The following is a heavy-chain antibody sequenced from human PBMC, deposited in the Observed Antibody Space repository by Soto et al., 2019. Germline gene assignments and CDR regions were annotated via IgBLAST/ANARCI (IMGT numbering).Heavy chain of an antibody. CDR1: GFTFSSYS. CDR2: ISSSSSYI. J-gene: IGHJ4*02. V-gene: IGHV3-21*01. Sequence: EVQLVESGGGLVKPGGSLRLSCAASGFTFSSYSMNWVRQAPGKGLEWVSSISSSSSYIYYADSVKGRFTISRDNANNCLYLQMNGLRAEDTAVYYCARCSGGSCTFDYWGQGTLVTVSS. CDR3: ARCSGGSCTFDY. D-gene: IGHD2-15*01.